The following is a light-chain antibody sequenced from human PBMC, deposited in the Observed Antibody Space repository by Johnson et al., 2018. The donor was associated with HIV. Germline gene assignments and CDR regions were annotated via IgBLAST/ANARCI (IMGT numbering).Light chain of an antibody. Sequence: QSVLTQPPSVSAAPGQKVTISCSGSSSNIGNNYVSWYQQLPGTAPKLLIYDNNKRPSGIPDRFSGSKSGTSATLGITGLQTGDEADYYCGTWDSSLSAGQVFGTWTKATVL. CDR1: SSNIGNNY. CDR3: GTWDSSLSAGQV. V-gene: IGLV1-51*01. CDR2: DNN. J-gene: IGLJ1*01.